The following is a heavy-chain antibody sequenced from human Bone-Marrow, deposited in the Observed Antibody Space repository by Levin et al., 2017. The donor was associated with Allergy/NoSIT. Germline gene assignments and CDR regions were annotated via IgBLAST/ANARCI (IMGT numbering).Heavy chain of an antibody. CDR1: GYNFPNYW. V-gene: IGHV5-51*01. D-gene: IGHD4-17*01. CDR2: IYPGDSDT. CDR3: ARHDYGHDNIAPTYFDN. Sequence: GESLKISCKGSGYNFPNYWIGWVRQMPGKGLEWMGLIYPGDSDTRYSPSFHGQVTISADKSVSTATLQWSSLKASDTAMYYCARHDYGHDNIAPTYFDNWGQGTLVTVSS. J-gene: IGHJ4*02.